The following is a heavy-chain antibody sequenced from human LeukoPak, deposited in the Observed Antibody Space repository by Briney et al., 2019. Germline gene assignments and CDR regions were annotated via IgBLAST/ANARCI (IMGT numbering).Heavy chain of an antibody. CDR2: INHSGST. J-gene: IGHJ3*02. CDR1: GGSFSGYY. D-gene: IGHD3-22*01. V-gene: IGHV4-34*01. CDR3: ARRSKYYYDSSALRAFDI. Sequence: PSETLSITCAVYGGSFSGYYWSWIRQPPGKGLEWIGEINHSGSTNYNPSLKSRVTISVDTSKNQFSLKLSSVTAADTAVYYCARRSKYYYDSSALRAFDIWGQGTMVTVSS.